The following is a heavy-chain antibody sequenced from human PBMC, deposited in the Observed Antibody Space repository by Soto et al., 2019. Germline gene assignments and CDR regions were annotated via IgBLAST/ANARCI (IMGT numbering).Heavy chain of an antibody. J-gene: IGHJ4*02. V-gene: IGHV3-23*01. CDR1: GFTFSSYA. CDR3: ANSYDSSGHTYVYYFDY. Sequence: GGSLRLSCAASGFTFSSYAMSWVRQAPGKGLEWVSAISGSGAATYYADSVKGRFTISRDNSKNTIYLQMNSLRAEDTAIYYCANSYDSSGHTYVYYFDYWGQGTLVTVSS. CDR2: ISGSGAAT. D-gene: IGHD3-22*01.